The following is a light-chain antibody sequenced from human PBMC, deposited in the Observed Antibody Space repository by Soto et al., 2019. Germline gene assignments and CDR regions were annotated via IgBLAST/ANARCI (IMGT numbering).Light chain of an antibody. V-gene: IGLV2-14*01. Sequence: QSALTQPASVSGSPGQSITISCTGTSNDVGIYNYVSWYQQHPGKAPKLIIYEVTNRPSGVSDRFSGSKSDNTASLTISGLQAEDEADYYCAAWDDSLSGAVFGGGTQLTVL. CDR2: EVT. CDR1: SNDVGIYNY. J-gene: IGLJ7*01. CDR3: AAWDDSLSGAV.